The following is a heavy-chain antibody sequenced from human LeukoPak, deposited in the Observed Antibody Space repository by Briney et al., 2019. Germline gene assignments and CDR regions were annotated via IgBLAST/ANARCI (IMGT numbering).Heavy chain of an antibody. V-gene: IGHV4-39*01. CDR1: GGSIRSSSYY. CDR3: VQNIPGTIEH. CDR2: IYPTGTT. D-gene: IGHD1-7*01. Sequence: SETLSLTYTVSGGSIRSSSYYWGWIRQPPGKGLECVGNIYPTGTTYYNPSLKSRVTISIDTSKSQFSLRLSSVTAADTAVYYCVQNIPGTIEHWGQGTLVTVSS. J-gene: IGHJ1*01.